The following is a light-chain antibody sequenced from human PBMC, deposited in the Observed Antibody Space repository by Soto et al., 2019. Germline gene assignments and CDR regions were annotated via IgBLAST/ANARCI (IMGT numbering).Light chain of an antibody. CDR3: QAWDSSTHVV. CDR1: NLGDKY. CDR2: QHS. V-gene: IGLV3-1*01. Sequence: SYELTQPPSVSVSPGQTASITCSGDNLGDKYACWYQQRAGQSPVLVIYQHSKRPSGIPERFSGSNSGNTATLIISGTQAMDEADYYCQAWDSSTHVVFGGGTQLTVL. J-gene: IGLJ2*01.